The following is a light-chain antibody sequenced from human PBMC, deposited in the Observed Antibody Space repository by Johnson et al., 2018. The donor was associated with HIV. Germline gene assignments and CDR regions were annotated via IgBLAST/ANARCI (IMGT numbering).Light chain of an antibody. CDR2: DNN. Sequence: QSVLTQPPSVSAAPGQKVTISCSGSSSNIGNNYVSWYQQLPGTAPKLLIYDNNKRPSGIPDRFSGSKSGTSATLGITGLQTGDEADYYCGTWASSLRGGVFGTGTKVTVL. CDR3: GTWASSLRGGV. J-gene: IGLJ1*01. V-gene: IGLV1-51*01. CDR1: SSNIGNNY.